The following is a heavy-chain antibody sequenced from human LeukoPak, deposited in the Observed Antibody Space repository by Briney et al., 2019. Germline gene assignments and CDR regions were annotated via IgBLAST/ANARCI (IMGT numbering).Heavy chain of an antibody. CDR3: AKGPRFGELLPFDY. D-gene: IGHD3-10*01. V-gene: IGHV3-30*02. J-gene: IGHJ4*02. CDR2: IRYDGSNK. CDR1: GFTSSSYG. Sequence: GGSLRLSCAASGFTSSSYGMHWVRQAPGKGLEWVAFIRYDGSNKYYADSVKGRFTISRDNSKNTLYLQMNSLRAEDTAVYYCAKGPRFGELLPFDYWGQGTLVTVSS.